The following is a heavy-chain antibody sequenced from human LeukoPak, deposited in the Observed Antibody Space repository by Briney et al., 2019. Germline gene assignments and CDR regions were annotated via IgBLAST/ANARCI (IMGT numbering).Heavy chain of an antibody. J-gene: IGHJ4*02. CDR3: AKGRNDYGDPFDY. D-gene: IGHD4-17*01. CDR2: ISGGGGST. V-gene: IGHV3-23*01. Sequence: GGSLRLSCAASGFTFTSYSMNWVRQAPGKGLEWVSTISGGGGSTYYADSVKGRFTISRDNSKNTLYLQVNSLRAEDTAVYYCAKGRNDYGDPFDYWGQGTLVTVSS. CDR1: GFTFTSYS.